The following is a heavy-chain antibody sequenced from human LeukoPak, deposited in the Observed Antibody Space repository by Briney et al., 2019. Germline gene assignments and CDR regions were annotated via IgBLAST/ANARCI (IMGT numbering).Heavy chain of an antibody. CDR2: IYSGGST. Sequence: GGSLRLSCAASGFTVSSNYMSWVRQAPGKGLEWVSVIYSGGSTYYADSVKGRFTISRDNSKNTLYLQMNSLRAEDTAVYYCAKDHGAALLAEYFQHWGQGTLVTVSS. CDR1: GFTVSSNY. CDR3: AKDHGAALLAEYFQH. J-gene: IGHJ1*01. V-gene: IGHV3-53*01. D-gene: IGHD4-17*01.